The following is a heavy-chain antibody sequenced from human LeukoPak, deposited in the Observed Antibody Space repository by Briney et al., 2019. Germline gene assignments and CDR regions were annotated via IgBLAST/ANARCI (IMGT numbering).Heavy chain of an antibody. CDR2: IYHSGST. V-gene: IGHV4-30-2*01. Sequence: PSQTLSLTCAVSXGXXXSXGXSWSWIRXXXXKXLEWIGYIYHSGSTYYNPSLKSRVTISVDRSKNQFSLKLSSVTAADTAVYYCARDAPPYGAFDYWGQGTLVTVSS. CDR3: ARDAPPYGAFDY. CDR1: XGXXXSXGXS. J-gene: IGHJ4*02. D-gene: IGHD4-17*01.